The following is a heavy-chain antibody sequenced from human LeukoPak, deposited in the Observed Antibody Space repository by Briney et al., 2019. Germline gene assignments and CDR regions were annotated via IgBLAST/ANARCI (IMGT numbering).Heavy chain of an antibody. CDR2: ISSGSSIM. D-gene: IGHD3-10*01. J-gene: IGHJ3*02. CDR1: GFTFGSYS. Sequence: PGGSLRLSCVASGFTFGSYSMNWVRQAPGKGLEWVSYISSGSSIMYYADSVKGRFSISRGNAKNSLFLRMDSLRDDDTAVYYCAKEQGYYGSGSYELFDAFDIWGQGTMVTVSS. CDR3: AKEQGYYGSGSYELFDAFDI. V-gene: IGHV3-48*02.